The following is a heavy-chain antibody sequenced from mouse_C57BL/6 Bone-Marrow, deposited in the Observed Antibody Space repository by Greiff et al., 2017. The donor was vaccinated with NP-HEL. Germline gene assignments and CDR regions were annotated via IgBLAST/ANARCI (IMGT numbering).Heavy chain of an antibody. CDR3: AYDYDVFDY. Sequence: EVQLQQSGTVLARPGASVKMSCKTSGYTFTSYWMHWVKQRPGQGLEWIGAIYPGNSDTSYNQKFKGKAKLTAVTSASTAYMELSSLTNEDSAVYYCAYDYDVFDYWGQGTTLTVSS. CDR2: IYPGNSDT. V-gene: IGHV1-5*01. CDR1: GYTFTSYW. D-gene: IGHD2-4*01. J-gene: IGHJ2*01.